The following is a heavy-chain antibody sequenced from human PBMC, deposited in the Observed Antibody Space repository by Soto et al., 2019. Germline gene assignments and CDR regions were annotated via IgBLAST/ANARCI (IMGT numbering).Heavy chain of an antibody. D-gene: IGHD1-26*01. CDR1: GFNFRSYS. Sequence: EVQLVESGGGLVRPGGSLRLSCTVSGFNFRSYSMSWVRQAPGKGLEWVANITKDGSEKYYVDSVKGRFTISRDNAENAVYLQMNSLRAGDTAVYYCTRGDCNSENYYGFDYWGQGTLVTVSS. CDR3: TRGDCNSENYYGFDY. V-gene: IGHV3-7*01. J-gene: IGHJ4*02. CDR2: ITKDGSEK.